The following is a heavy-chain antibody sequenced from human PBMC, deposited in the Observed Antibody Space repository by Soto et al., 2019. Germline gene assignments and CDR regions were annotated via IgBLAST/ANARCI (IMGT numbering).Heavy chain of an antibody. D-gene: IGHD6-19*01. CDR3: AGGSGWLQTD. J-gene: IGHJ4*02. CDR2: IKQDGSEQ. Sequence: GGSKRLSCGAAGFTCGGYWVSWVRQDPGKGLEWVAIIKQDGSEQYYVDSVKGRFIISRDNAKNSQYLQMNSLRVEDTAMYYCAGGSGWLQTDWGQGTLVTVSS. V-gene: IGHV3-7*04. CDR1: GFTCGGYW.